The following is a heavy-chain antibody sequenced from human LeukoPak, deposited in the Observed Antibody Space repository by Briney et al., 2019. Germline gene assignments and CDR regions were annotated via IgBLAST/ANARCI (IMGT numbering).Heavy chain of an antibody. D-gene: IGHD2-8*01. V-gene: IGHV3-48*01. CDR1: GFTFSSYS. CDR3: VRSVFS. Sequence: GGSLRLSCAASGFTFSSYSMNWVRQAPGKGLEWVSYISSSSSTIYYADSVKGRFTISRDNSRNTLDLQMDSLRAEDTAVYFCVRSVFSWGQGTRVTVSS. J-gene: IGHJ5*02. CDR2: ISSSSSTI.